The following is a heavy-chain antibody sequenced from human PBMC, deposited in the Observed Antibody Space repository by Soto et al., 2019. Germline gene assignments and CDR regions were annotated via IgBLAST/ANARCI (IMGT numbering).Heavy chain of an antibody. V-gene: IGHV4-30-4*01. CDR1: GGSISSGDYY. J-gene: IGHJ4*02. Sequence: QVQLQESGPGLVKPSQTLSLTCTVSGGSISSGDYYWSWIRQTPGKGLEWIGYIYSRGGTYCTPSLKSRITISVDTSKNQFSLNLSSVTAADTAVYYCASNYDWGSYYMMLWGQGTLVTVSS. CDR2: IYSRGGT. D-gene: IGHD3-10*01. CDR3: ASNYDWGSYYMML.